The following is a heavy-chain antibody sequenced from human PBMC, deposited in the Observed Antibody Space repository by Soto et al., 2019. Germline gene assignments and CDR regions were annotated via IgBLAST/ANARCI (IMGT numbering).Heavy chain of an antibody. CDR3: AKFFVGTGRSRSWPWFLDS. J-gene: IGHJ4*02. Sequence: EVQLLESGGGLVQPGGSLRLSCAASGFTFSNYAMSWVRQAPGKGLEWVSAISGRGSTTYSADSVRGRFTISRDNSKNTLYLQINSLSPEDTAVYYYAKFFVGTGRSRSWPWFLDSWGKGTLVTVSS. D-gene: IGHD6-13*01. CDR1: GFTFSNYA. V-gene: IGHV3-23*01. CDR2: ISGRGSTT.